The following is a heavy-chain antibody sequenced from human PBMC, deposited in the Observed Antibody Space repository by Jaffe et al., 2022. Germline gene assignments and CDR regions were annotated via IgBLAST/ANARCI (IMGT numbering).Heavy chain of an antibody. Sequence: QVQLQESGPGLVKPSQTLSLTCTVSGGSISSGSYYWSWIRQPAGKGLEWIGRIYTSGSTNYNPSLKSRVTISVDTSKNQFSLKLSSVTAADTAVYYCARGNGDYTPSSYYYYYYMDVWGKGTTVTVSS. V-gene: IGHV4-61*02. J-gene: IGHJ6*03. CDR3: ARGNGDYTPSSYYYYYYMDV. D-gene: IGHD4-17*01. CDR2: IYTSGST. CDR1: GGSISSGSYY.